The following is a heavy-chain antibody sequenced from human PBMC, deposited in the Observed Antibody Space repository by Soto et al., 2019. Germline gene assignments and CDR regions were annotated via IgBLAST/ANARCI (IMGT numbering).Heavy chain of an antibody. CDR3: ERHDGSSWSPEYLQH. Sequence: GESLKISCKGSGYSFTSYWIGWVRQMPGKGLEWMGIIYPGDSDTRYSPSFQGQVTISADKSISTAYLQWSSLKASDTAMYYCERHDGSSWSPEYLQHWGQGTLVTVSS. CDR2: IYPGDSDT. V-gene: IGHV5-51*01. CDR1: GYSFTSYW. J-gene: IGHJ1*01. D-gene: IGHD6-13*01.